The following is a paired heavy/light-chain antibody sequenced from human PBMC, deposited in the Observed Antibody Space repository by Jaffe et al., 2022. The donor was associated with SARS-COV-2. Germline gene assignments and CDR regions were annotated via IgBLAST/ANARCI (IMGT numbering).Light chain of an antibody. CDR2: LGS. V-gene: IGKV2-28*01. CDR1: QSLLHSNGYNY. Sequence: DIVMTQSPLSLPVTPGEPASISCRSSQSLLHSNGYNYLDWYLQKPGQSPQLLIYLGSNRASGVPDRFSGSGSGTDFTLKISRVEAEDVGVYYCMQALQTPLFTFGPGTKVDIK. CDR3: MQALQTPLFT. J-gene: IGKJ3*01.
Heavy chain of an antibody. CDR1: GGTFSSYA. Sequence: QVQLVQSGAEVKKPGSSVKVSCKASGGTFSSYAISWVRQAPGQGLEWMGGIIPIFGTANYAQKFQGRVTITADESTSTAYMELSSLRSEDTAVYYCATRKVDYYDSSGYYYVSDDAFDIWGQGTMVTVSS. D-gene: IGHD3-22*01. J-gene: IGHJ3*02. V-gene: IGHV1-69*01. CDR2: IIPIFGTA. CDR3: ATRKVDYYDSSGYYYVSDDAFDI.